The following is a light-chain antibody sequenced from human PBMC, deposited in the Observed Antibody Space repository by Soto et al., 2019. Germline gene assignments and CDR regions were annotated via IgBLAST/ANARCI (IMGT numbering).Light chain of an antibody. J-gene: IGKJ1*01. Sequence: VMMSQPHLSLPVTLGQPACISCRSGRSLAYSDRNTYLNWFQQRPGQSPRRLIYELSERDSGVPDRFSGSGSGTDFTLNISKVEAEDVAVYYCQQCNQFRWTFGQGTKVDIK. CDR3: QQCNQFRWT. CDR1: RSLAYSDRNTY. CDR2: ELS. V-gene: IGKV2-30*01.